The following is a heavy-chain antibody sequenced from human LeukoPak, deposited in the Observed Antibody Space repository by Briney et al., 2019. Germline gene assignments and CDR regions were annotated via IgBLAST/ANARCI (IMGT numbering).Heavy chain of an antibody. CDR3: ARVRGYSYGFLDY. CDR2: INHSGST. J-gene: IGHJ4*02. Sequence: SETLSLTCAVYGGSFSGYYWSWIRQPPGKGLEWIGEINHSGSTNYNPSLKSRLTISVDTSKSQFSLDLSSVTAADTAIYYCARVRGYSYGFLDYWGQGIRVIVSS. D-gene: IGHD5-18*01. CDR1: GGSFSGYY. V-gene: IGHV4-34*01.